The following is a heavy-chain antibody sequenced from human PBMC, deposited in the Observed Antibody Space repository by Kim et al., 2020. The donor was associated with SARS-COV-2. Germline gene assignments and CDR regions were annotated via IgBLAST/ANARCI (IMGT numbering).Heavy chain of an antibody. CDR1: GFTFSTYW. CDR3: ARKEEV. J-gene: IGHJ4*02. Sequence: GGSLRLSCAASGFTFSTYWMTWVRQAPGKGLEWVATIKPDGSEKYYVDSVKGRFTISRDNAKNSLFLRMNNLRAEDTAVYYCARKEEVGGQGTLVTVSS. CDR2: IKPDGSEK. V-gene: IGHV3-7*03. D-gene: IGHD2-15*01.